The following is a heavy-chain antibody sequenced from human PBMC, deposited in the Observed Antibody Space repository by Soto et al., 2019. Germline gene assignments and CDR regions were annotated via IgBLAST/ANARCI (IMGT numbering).Heavy chain of an antibody. Sequence: GGSLRLSCAASGFTFSSYAMHWVRQAPGKGLEWVAVISYDGSNKYYADSVKGRFTISRDNSKNTLYLQMNSLRAEDTAVYYCARSNSSSWPYWGQGTLVTVSS. J-gene: IGHJ4*02. D-gene: IGHD6-13*01. CDR2: ISYDGSNK. V-gene: IGHV3-30-3*01. CDR1: GFTFSSYA. CDR3: ARSNSSSWPY.